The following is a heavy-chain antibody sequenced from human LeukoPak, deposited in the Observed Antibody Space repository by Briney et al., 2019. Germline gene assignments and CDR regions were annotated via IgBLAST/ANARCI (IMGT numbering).Heavy chain of an antibody. CDR2: ISYDGSNK. D-gene: IGHD4-17*01. Sequence: GRSLRLSCVASGFTFSSYAMHWVRQAPGKGLEWVAVISYDGSNKYYADSVKGRFTIPRDNSKNTLYLQMNSLRAEDTAVYYCARDRRGDDYYYYGMDVWGKGTTVTVSS. V-gene: IGHV3-30*04. CDR3: ARDRRGDDYYYYGMDV. CDR1: GFTFSSYA. J-gene: IGHJ6*04.